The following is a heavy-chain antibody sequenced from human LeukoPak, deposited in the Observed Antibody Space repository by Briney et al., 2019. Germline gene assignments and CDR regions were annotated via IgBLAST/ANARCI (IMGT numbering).Heavy chain of an antibody. V-gene: IGHV1-8*03. D-gene: IGHD2-15*01. Sequence: ASVKVSCKTSGYTFTSLDINWVRQATGQGLGWMGRINPNSGNRGYAQQFQGRVTITRDTSIRTAYMELTNLRSEDTAVYYCARVDGSPDYWGQGTLVTVSS. CDR1: GYTFTSLD. CDR3: ARVDGSPDY. CDR2: INPNSGNR. J-gene: IGHJ4*02.